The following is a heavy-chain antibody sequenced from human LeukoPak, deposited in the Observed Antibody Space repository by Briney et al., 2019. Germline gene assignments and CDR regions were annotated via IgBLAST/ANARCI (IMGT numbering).Heavy chain of an antibody. D-gene: IGHD5-12*01. J-gene: IGHJ4*02. V-gene: IGHV3-7*01. Sequence: GGSLRLSCAASGFTFSNYWMTWVRQAPGKGLEWVANIKRDGTEKYYVDSVTGRFTISRDNAQNSLYLQMNTLRAEDTAVYYCARDLRGSYWGQGTLVTVSS. CDR2: IKRDGTEK. CDR3: ARDLRGSY. CDR1: GFTFSNYW.